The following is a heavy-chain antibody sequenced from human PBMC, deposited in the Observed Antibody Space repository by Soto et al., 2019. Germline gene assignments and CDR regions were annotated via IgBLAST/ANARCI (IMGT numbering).Heavy chain of an antibody. D-gene: IGHD5-18*01. V-gene: IGHV3-30-3*01. J-gene: IGHJ4*02. CDR2: ISYDGSNK. CDR3: ARRIQPYYFDY. Sequence: QVQLVESGGGVVQPGRSLRLSCAASGFTFSSYAMHWVRQAPGKGLEWVAVISYDGSNKYYADSVKGRFTISRDNSKNTLSLQMNSLRAEDTAVYYCARRIQPYYFDYWGQGTLVTVSS. CDR1: GFTFSSYA.